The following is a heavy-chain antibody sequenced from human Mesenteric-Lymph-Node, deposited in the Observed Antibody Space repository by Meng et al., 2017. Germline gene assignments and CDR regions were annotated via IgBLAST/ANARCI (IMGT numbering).Heavy chain of an antibody. D-gene: IGHD4-17*01. CDR3: ASLYGDSSVWYLDL. V-gene: IGHV4-34*01. J-gene: IGHJ2*01. Sequence: AQLQKWGARLLTPSETLSLPRAVYGGSFSGYYGSWIRQPPGKGLEWIGEINHSGSTNYNPSLKSRVTISVDTSKNQFSLKLSSVTAADTAVYYCASLYGDSSVWYLDLWGRGTLVTVSS. CDR1: GGSFSGYY. CDR2: INHSGST.